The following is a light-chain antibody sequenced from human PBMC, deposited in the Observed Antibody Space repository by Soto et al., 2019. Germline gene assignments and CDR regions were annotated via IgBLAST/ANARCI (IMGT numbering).Light chain of an antibody. Sequence: NFMLTQPHSVSESPGKTVTISCTRSSGSIAINYVQWYQQRPGSAPTTVIYDDNQRPSGVPDRFSGSIDSSSNSASLTISGLRTEDEADYYCQSYDSDTPVVFGGGTKLTVL. CDR3: QSYDSDTPVV. CDR1: SGSIAINY. J-gene: IGLJ2*01. V-gene: IGLV6-57*04. CDR2: DDN.